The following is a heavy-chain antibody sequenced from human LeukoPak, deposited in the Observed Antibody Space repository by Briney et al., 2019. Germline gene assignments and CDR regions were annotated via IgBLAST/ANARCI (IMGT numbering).Heavy chain of an antibody. V-gene: IGHV3-7*01. CDR1: GCTFSSYW. J-gene: IGHJ4*02. CDR2: IKQDGSEK. Sequence: GGSLRLSCATSGCTFSSYWMSWVRQAPGKGLEWVANIKQDGSEKSYVGSVKGRFTISRDNAKNSPYLQMNSLSAEDTAVYYCAREAYWGQGTLVTVSS. CDR3: AREAY.